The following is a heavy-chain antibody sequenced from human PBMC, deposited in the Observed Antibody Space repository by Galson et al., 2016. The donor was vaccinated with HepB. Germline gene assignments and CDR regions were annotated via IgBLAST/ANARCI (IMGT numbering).Heavy chain of an antibody. CDR1: GFTFSSYG. V-gene: IGHV3-30*18. Sequence: SLRLSCAASGFTFSSYGMHWVRQAPGKGLEWVAVISYDGSNKYYADSVKGRFTISRDNSKNTLYLQMNSLRAEDTAVYYCAKDRDNLLLRYFDWLFTTPFDYWGQGTLVTVSS. D-gene: IGHD3-9*01. CDR3: AKDRDNLLLRYFDWLFTTPFDY. CDR2: ISYDGSNK. J-gene: IGHJ4*02.